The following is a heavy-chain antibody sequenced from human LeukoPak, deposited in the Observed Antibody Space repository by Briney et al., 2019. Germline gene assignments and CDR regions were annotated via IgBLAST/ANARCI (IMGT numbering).Heavy chain of an antibody. J-gene: IGHJ4*02. CDR3: AREYSAFDY. CDR1: GDPINIHTDYK. D-gene: IGHD5-12*01. CDR2: VYYTGNT. V-gene: IGHV4-61*08. Sequence: SETLSLTCTVSGDPINIHTDYKWTWIRQPPGKGLEWIGYVYYTGNTNYNPSFQSRVTISVDTSKNQFSLKLTSVTAADTAVYYRAREYSAFDYCGQGTLVTVSS.